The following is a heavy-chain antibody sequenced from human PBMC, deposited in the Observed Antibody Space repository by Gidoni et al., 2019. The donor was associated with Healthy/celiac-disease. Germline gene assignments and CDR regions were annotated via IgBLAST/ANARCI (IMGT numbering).Heavy chain of an antibody. V-gene: IGHV4-34*01. CDR1: GESFSGYY. CDR3: ARDMPYMVRGVAFPNWFDP. CDR2: IKHSGST. J-gene: IGHJ5*02. D-gene: IGHD3-10*01. Sequence: QVQLQQWVAGLWKPSETLSLTCAVYGESFSGYYWRWIRQPPGKGQEWIGVIKHSGSTNYNPTHKIHVTISVATSKSQFSLKLSSVTAAGTAVYYCARDMPYMVRGVAFPNWFDPWGQGTLVTVSS.